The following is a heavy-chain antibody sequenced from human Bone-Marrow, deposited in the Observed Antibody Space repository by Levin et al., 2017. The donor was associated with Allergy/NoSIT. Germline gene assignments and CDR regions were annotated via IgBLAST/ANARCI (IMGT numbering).Heavy chain of an antibody. CDR2: ISSSGSTI. V-gene: IGHV3-48*03. CDR1: GFTFSSYE. CDR3: ARDGKQQLVRTYFQH. Sequence: GGSLRLSCAASGFTFSSYEMNWVRQAPGKGLEWVSYISSSGSTIYYADSVKGRFTISRDNAKNSLYLQMNSLRAEDTAVYYCARDGKQQLVRTYFQHWGQGTLVTVSS. D-gene: IGHD6-13*01. J-gene: IGHJ1*01.